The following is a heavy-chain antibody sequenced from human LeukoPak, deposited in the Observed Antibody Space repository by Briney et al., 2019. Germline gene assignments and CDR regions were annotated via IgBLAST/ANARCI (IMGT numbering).Heavy chain of an antibody. CDR1: GFTVSSNY. Sequence: GGSLRLSCAASGFTVSSNYMSWVCQAPGKGLEWVSVIYSGGSTYYADSVKGRFTISRDNSKNTLYLQMNSLRAEDTAVYYCARVRATTSFDYWGQGTLVTVSS. V-gene: IGHV3-53*01. J-gene: IGHJ4*02. CDR2: IYSGGST. CDR3: ARVRATTSFDY. D-gene: IGHD1-1*01.